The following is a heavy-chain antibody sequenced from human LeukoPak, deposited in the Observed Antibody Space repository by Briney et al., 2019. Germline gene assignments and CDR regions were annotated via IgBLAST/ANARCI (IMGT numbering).Heavy chain of an antibody. J-gene: IGHJ4*02. D-gene: IGHD3-22*01. CDR3: ASYDSSGYYSGFGY. Sequence: ASVKVSCKASGYTFTSYGISWVRQAPGQGLEWMGWISAYNGNTNYAQKLQGRVTMTTDTSTSTAYMELRSLRSDDTAVYYCASYDSSGYYSGFGYWGQGTLVTVSS. V-gene: IGHV1-18*01. CDR1: GYTFTSYG. CDR2: ISAYNGNT.